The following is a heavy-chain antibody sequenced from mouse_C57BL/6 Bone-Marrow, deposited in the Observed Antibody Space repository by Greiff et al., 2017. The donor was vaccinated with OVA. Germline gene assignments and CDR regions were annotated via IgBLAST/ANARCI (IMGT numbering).Heavy chain of an antibody. V-gene: IGHV1-81*01. CDR1: SYTFTSYG. J-gene: IGHJ3*01. CDR3: ARRGYDGFAY. CDR2: IYPRSGNT. Sequence: QVQLKESGAELARPGASVKLSCKASSYTFTSYGISWVKQRTGQGLEWIGEIYPRSGNTYYNEKFKGKATLTADKSSSTAYMELRSLTSEDSAVYFCARRGYDGFAYWGQGTLVTVSA. D-gene: IGHD2-2*01.